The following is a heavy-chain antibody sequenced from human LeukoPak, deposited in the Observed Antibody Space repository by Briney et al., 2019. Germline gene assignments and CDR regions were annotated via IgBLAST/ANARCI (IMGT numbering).Heavy chain of an antibody. D-gene: IGHD4-17*01. CDR3: ARVLTTVTSYYYYGMDV. J-gene: IGHJ6*02. CDR1: GFTFSSYS. Sequence: GGSLRLSCAASGFTFSSYSMNWVRQAPGKGLEWVSYISSSSSTIYYADSVKGRFTISRDNAKNSLYLQMNSLRAEDTAVYYCARVLTTVTSYYYYGMDVWGQGTTVTVSS. V-gene: IGHV3-48*04. CDR2: ISSSSSTI.